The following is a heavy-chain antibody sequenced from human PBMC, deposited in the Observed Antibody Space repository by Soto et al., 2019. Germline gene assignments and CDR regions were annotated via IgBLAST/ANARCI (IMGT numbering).Heavy chain of an antibody. CDR3: ARWSYLDY. V-gene: IGHV3-30-3*01. CDR1: GFTFSSYA. J-gene: IGHJ4*02. CDR2: ISYDGSNK. Sequence: GGSLRLSCAASGFTFSSYAMHWVRQAPGKGLEWVAVISYDGSNKYYADSVKGRFTISRDKSQNTLYLQMNSLRADDTAMYYCARWSYLDYWGQGTRVTVSS. D-gene: IGHD3-3*01.